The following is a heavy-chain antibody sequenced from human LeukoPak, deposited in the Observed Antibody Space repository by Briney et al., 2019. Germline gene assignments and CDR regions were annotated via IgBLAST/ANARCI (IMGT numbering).Heavy chain of an antibody. CDR3: ARDRYYGSGSLSLYYYYMDV. V-gene: IGHV4-4*07. J-gene: IGHJ6*03. CDR1: GGSISSYY. Sequence: PSETLSLTCTASGGSISSYYWSWIRQPAGKGLEWIGRIYTSGSTNYNPSLKSRVTMSVDTSKNQFSLKLSSVTAADTAVYFCARDRYYGSGSLSLYYYYMDVWGKGTTVTVSS. D-gene: IGHD3-10*01. CDR2: IYTSGST.